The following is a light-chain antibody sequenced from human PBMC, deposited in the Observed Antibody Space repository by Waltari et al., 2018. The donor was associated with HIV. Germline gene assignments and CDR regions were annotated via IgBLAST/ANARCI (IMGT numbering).Light chain of an antibody. CDR3: QSYDSRQSGFWV. J-gene: IGLJ3*02. CDR2: GNP. CDR1: SPNIGAGYD. Sequence: QSVLTQPPSVSGAPGQRVTISCTGSSPNIGAGYDVHWYQQLPGTAPKLLIYGNPNRPSGFSDRFSGSKSGTSASLAITGLQAEDEADYYCQSYDSRQSGFWVFGGGTTLTVL. V-gene: IGLV1-40*01.